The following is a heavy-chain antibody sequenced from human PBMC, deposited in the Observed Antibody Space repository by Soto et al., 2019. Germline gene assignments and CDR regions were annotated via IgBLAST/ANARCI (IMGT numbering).Heavy chain of an antibody. J-gene: IGHJ4*02. Sequence: SETLSLTCSVSGDSMNSEYWTWIRQTPGKGLEWIGYIFPTGTTNYNPSLKSRVTISVDTSKNQFSLKLSSVTAADTAVYYCARGTLTSYFDYWGQGALVTVSS. CDR3: ARGTLTSYFDY. CDR2: IFPTGTT. V-gene: IGHV4-59*01. CDR1: GDSMNSEY.